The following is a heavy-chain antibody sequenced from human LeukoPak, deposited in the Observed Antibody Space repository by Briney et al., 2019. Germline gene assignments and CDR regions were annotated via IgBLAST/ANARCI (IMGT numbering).Heavy chain of an antibody. J-gene: IGHJ5*02. CDR2: IYYSGST. CDR3: ATAGGNSGSYYWDWFDP. CDR1: GGSISSGGYY. Sequence: SQTLSLTCTVSGGSISSGGYYWSWIRQHPGKGLEWIGYIYYSGSTYYNPSLKSRVTISVDTSKNQFSLKLSSVTAADTAVYYCATAGGNSGSYYWDWFDPWGQGTLVTVSS. D-gene: IGHD1-26*01. V-gene: IGHV4-31*03.